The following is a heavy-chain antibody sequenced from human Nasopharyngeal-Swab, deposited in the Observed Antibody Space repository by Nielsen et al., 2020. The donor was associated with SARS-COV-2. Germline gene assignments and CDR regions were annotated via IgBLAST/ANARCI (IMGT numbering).Heavy chain of an antibody. CDR3: ARFRGRHGNDY. V-gene: IGHV4-31*03. CDR1: GGSISSGGDY. D-gene: IGHD5-24*01. CDR2: IYYSGST. J-gene: IGHJ4*02. Sequence: TLSPTCTVSGGSISSGGDYWSWIRQHPGKGREWIGYIYYSGSTYYNPSLKSRVTISVDTSKNQFSLKLSSVTAADTAVYYCARFRGRHGNDYWGQGALVTVSS.